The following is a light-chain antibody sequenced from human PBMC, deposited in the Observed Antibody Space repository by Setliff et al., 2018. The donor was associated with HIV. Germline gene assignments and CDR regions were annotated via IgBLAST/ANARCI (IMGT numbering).Light chain of an antibody. CDR1: SSDVGAYNY. CDR2: EVS. Sequence: QSALTQPAPVSGSPGQSITISCTGTSSDVGAYNYVSWYQQYPGKAPKLMIYEVSNRPSGVSNRFSGSKSGNTASLTISGLQAEDEADYYCCSYTSSNTDVFGTGTKVTVL. CDR3: CSYTSSNTDV. V-gene: IGLV2-14*01. J-gene: IGLJ1*01.